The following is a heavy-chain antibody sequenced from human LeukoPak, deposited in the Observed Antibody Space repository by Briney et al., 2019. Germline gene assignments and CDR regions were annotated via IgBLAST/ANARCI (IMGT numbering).Heavy chain of an antibody. V-gene: IGHV3-23*01. Sequence: PGGSLRLSCAASGFTFRSYALSWVRQAPGKGLEWVSAISGSGGSTYYADSVKGRFTNSRDNSKNTVYLQMNSLRVEDTAVYYCARVGCSGGRCPGYGMDVWGQGTTVTVSS. CDR1: GFTFRSYA. CDR2: ISGSGGST. J-gene: IGHJ6*02. CDR3: ARVGCSGGRCPGYGMDV. D-gene: IGHD2-15*01.